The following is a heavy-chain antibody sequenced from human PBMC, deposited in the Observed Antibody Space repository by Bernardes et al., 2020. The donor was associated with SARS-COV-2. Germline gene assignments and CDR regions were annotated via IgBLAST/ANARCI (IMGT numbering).Heavy chain of an antibody. CDR2: ISAYNGNT. D-gene: IGHD3-10*01. J-gene: IGHJ6*02. CDR3: ARDLEDYYGSGTSLYYYYGMDV. Sequence: ASVKVSCKASGYTFTSYGISWVRQAPGQGLECMGWISAYNGNTNYAQKLQGRVTMTTDTSTSTAYMELRSLRSDDTAVYYCARDLEDYYGSGTSLYYYYGMDVWGQGTTVTVSS. CDR1: GYTFTSYG. V-gene: IGHV1-18*01.